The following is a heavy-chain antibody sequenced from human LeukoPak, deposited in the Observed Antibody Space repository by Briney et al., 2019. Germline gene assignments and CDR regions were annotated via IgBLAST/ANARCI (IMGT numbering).Heavy chain of an antibody. CDR2: IKQDGSEK. V-gene: IGHV3-7*03. CDR1: GFTFSSYW. Sequence: PGGPLRLSCAASGFTFSSYWMSWVRQAPGKGLEWVANIKQDGSEKYYGDSVKGRFTISRDNAKNSLYLQMNSLRAEDTAVYYCAREPYGDYFDYWGQGTLVIVSS. D-gene: IGHD4-17*01. CDR3: AREPYGDYFDY. J-gene: IGHJ4*02.